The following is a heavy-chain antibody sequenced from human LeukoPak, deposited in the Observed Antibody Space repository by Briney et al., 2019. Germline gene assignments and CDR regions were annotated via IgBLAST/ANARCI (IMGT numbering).Heavy chain of an antibody. Sequence: SETLSLTCTVSGGSISSYYWSWIRQPPGKGLEWIGYIYYSGSTNYNPSLKSRVTISVDKSKNQFSLKLSSVTAADTAVYYCARMAVPAAMLDYWGQGTLVTVSS. D-gene: IGHD2-2*01. CDR3: ARMAVPAAMLDY. V-gene: IGHV4-59*12. CDR1: GGSISSYY. CDR2: IYYSGST. J-gene: IGHJ4*02.